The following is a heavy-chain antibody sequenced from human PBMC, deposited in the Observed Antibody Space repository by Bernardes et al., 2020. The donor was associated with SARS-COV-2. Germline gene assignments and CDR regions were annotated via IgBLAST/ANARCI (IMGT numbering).Heavy chain of an antibody. Sequence: ASVKVSCKASGYTFTGYYMHWVRQAPGQGLEWMGWINPNSGGTNYAQKFQGWVTMTRDTSISTAYMELSRLRSDDTAVYYCARDMDWLLFSGLPMGGMDVWGQGTTVTVSS. J-gene: IGHJ6*02. CDR1: GYTFTGYY. D-gene: IGHD3-9*01. CDR3: ARDMDWLLFSGLPMGGMDV. V-gene: IGHV1-2*04. CDR2: INPNSGGT.